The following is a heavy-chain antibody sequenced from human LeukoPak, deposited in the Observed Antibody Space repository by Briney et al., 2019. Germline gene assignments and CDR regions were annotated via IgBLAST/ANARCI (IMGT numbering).Heavy chain of an antibody. CDR2: ISGSGGST. CDR3: AKDRRIYSSGYYYYFDY. Sequence: GGSLRLSCAASGFTFSSYAMSWVRQAPGKGLEWVSAISGSGGSTYYADSVKGQFTISRDNSKNTLYLQMNSLRAEDTAVYYCAKDRRIYSSGYYYYFDYWGQGTLVTVSS. J-gene: IGHJ4*02. V-gene: IGHV3-23*01. CDR1: GFTFSSYA. D-gene: IGHD3-22*01.